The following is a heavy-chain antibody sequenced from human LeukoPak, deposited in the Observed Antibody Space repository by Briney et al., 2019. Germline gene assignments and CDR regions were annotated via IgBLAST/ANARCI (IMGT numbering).Heavy chain of an antibody. CDR1: GFTFSSYS. CDR3: AKDVLYYGDYPMEYYFDY. CDR2: ISSSSSYI. Sequence: PGGSLRLSCAASGFTFSSYSMNWVRQAPGKGLEWVSSISSSSSYIYYADSVKGRFTISRDNAKNSLYLQMNSLRAEDTAVYYCAKDVLYYGDYPMEYYFDYWGQGTLVTVSS. D-gene: IGHD4-17*01. V-gene: IGHV3-21*01. J-gene: IGHJ4*02.